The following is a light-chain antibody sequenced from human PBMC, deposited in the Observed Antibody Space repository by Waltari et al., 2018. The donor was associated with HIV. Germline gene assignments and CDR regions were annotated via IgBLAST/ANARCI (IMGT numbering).Light chain of an antibody. CDR1: QSVSSSH. CDR2: ATS. J-gene: IGKJ1*01. Sequence: DIVLTQSPGTLSLSPGERAILSCRASQSVSSSHLAWYQQRPGQAPRLLIYATSSRATGIADRFSGSGSGTDFTLTISRLEPEDFAVYHCQQYVSSPRTFGQGTKLEIK. CDR3: QQYVSSPRT. V-gene: IGKV3-20*01.